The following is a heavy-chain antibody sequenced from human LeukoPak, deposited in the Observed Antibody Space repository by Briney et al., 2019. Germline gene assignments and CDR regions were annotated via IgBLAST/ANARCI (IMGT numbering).Heavy chain of an antibody. D-gene: IGHD3-3*01. Sequence: PSETLSLTCTVSGGSISSSSYYWGWIRQPPGKGLEWIGSIYYSGSTYYNPSLKSRVTISVDTSKNQFSLKLSSVTAADTAVYYCARHSSLLLRFLEWLPRDHWYFDLWGRGTLVTVSS. CDR2: IYYSGST. J-gene: IGHJ2*01. V-gene: IGHV4-39*01. CDR1: GGSISSSSYY. CDR3: ARHSSLLLRFLEWLPRDHWYFDL.